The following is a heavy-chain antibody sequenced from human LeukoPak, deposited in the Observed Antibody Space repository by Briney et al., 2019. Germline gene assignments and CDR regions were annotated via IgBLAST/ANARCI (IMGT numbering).Heavy chain of an antibody. CDR1: QYTFTNYW. V-gene: IGHV5-51*01. Sequence: GESLKISCKGSQYTFTNYWIGWVRQMPGKGLEWMGIIYPGDSDTRYSPSFQGQVTISADKSISTAYLQWSSLKASDTAMYYCARGRHSSGSYWFDPWGQGTLVTVSS. CDR3: ARGRHSSGSYWFDP. CDR2: IYPGDSDT. D-gene: IGHD6-19*01. J-gene: IGHJ5*02.